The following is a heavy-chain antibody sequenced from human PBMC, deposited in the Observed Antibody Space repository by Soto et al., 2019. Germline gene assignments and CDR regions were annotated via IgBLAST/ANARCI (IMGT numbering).Heavy chain of an antibody. J-gene: IGHJ5*02. V-gene: IGHV4-39*01. Sequence: SETLSLTCTVSGGSISSSSYYWGWIRQPPGKGLEWIGSIYYSGSTYYDPSLKSRVTISVDTSKNQFSLKLSSVTAADTAVYYCARLSDIVVVVAALGGWFDPWGQGTLVTVSS. CDR1: GGSISSSSYY. CDR2: IYYSGST. CDR3: ARLSDIVVVVAALGGWFDP. D-gene: IGHD2-15*01.